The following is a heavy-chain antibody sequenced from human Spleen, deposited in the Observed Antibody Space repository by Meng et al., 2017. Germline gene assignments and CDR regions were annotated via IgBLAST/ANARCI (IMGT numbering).Heavy chain of an antibody. CDR3: AREDTLTTFDY. V-gene: IGHV7-4-1*02. Sequence: ASVKVSCKASGYIFTTYAMNWVRQAPGQGLEWLGWITTNTGNPTSAQAFTGRVVFSLDTSVSTTYLQITNLQPEDTATYYCAREDTLTTFDYWGQGTRVTVSS. CDR1: GYIFTTYA. CDR2: ITTNTGNP. J-gene: IGHJ4*02. D-gene: IGHD4-17*01.